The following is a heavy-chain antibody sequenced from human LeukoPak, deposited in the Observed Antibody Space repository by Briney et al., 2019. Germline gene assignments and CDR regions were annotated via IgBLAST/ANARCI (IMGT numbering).Heavy chain of an antibody. Sequence: PGGSLRLSCAASGFTFSSYWMSWVRQAPGKGLEWVANIKQDGSEKYYVDSVKGRFTISRDNAKNSLYLQMNSLRDEDTAVYYCAGARTYYYAMDVWGQGTTVTVSS. CDR2: IKQDGSEK. V-gene: IGHV3-7*01. CDR3: AGARTYYYAMDV. J-gene: IGHJ6*02. CDR1: GFTFSSYW.